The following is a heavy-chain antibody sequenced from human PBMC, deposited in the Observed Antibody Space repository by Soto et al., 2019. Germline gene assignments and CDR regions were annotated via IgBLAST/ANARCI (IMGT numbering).Heavy chain of an antibody. CDR3: AREGYPFDY. J-gene: IGHJ4*02. Sequence: GGSLRLSCVASGFTFSSYVIHWVRQAPGKGLEWVALISTDGTEKHYPGSVRGRFTISRDNSKNTLYLQMNSLRDEDTAVYYCAREGYPFDYWGQGTLVTVSS. V-gene: IGHV3-30*14. CDR2: ISTDGTEK. CDR1: GFTFSSYV. D-gene: IGHD5-12*01.